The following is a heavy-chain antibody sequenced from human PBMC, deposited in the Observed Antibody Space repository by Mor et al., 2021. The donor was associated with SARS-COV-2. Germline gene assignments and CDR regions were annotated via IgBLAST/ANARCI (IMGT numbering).Heavy chain of an antibody. Sequence: LKSRVTISVDTSKNQFSLKLSSVTAADTAVYYCARHYSRIRGIVVVTSNAMDVWGQGTTVTVSS. CDR3: ARHYSRIRGIVVVTSNAMDV. V-gene: IGHV4-39*01. J-gene: IGHJ6*02. D-gene: IGHD2-15*01.